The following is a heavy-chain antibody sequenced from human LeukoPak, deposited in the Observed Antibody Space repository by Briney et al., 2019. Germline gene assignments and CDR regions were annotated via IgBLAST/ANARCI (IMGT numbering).Heavy chain of an antibody. V-gene: IGHV3-33*08. D-gene: IGHD3-10*01. Sequence: PGTSLRLSCAASGFTFSNYGMHWVRQPPGKGLEGVAVIWFGESDKYYANSVKGRFTISRDNSKNTLYLQMNSRRAADTAVYYCAKHYYGSGSTIEYWGQGTLVTVSS. CDR3: AKHYYGSGSTIEY. J-gene: IGHJ4*02. CDR2: IWFGESDK. CDR1: GFTFSNYG.